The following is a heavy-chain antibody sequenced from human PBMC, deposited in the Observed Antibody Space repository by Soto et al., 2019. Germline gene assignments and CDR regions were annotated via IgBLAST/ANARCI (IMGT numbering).Heavy chain of an antibody. CDR3: ARHKGSSRGAFDI. V-gene: IGHV4-39*01. CDR1: GGSISSSSYY. CDR2: IYYSGST. Sequence: QLQLQESGPGLVKPSETLSLTCTVSGGSISSSSYYWGWIRQPPGKGLEWIGSIYYSGSTYYNPSLKSRVTIPVGTFKSQFSLKLSTVTVADTAVYYGARHKGSSRGAFDIRGQGTMVTVSS. D-gene: IGHD2-2*01. J-gene: IGHJ3*02.